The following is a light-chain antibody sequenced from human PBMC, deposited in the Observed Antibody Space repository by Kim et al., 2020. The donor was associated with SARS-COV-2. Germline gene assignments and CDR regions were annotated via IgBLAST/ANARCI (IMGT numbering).Light chain of an antibody. J-gene: IGLJ2*01. CDR2: DNN. Sequence: GQKVTNSCSGSSSNIGNNYVSCYQQLPGTAPKLLIYDNNKRPSGIPDRFSGSKSGTSATLGITGLQTGDEADYYCGTWDSSLSAVVFGGGTQLTVL. V-gene: IGLV1-51*01. CDR1: SSNIGNNY. CDR3: GTWDSSLSAVV.